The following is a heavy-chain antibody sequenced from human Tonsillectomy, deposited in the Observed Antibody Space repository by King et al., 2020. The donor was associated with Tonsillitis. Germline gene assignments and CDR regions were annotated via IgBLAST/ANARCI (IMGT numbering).Heavy chain of an antibody. CDR1: GFTFSSYS. V-gene: IGHV3-21*01. CDR2: ISSSSSYI. D-gene: IGHD6-13*01. CDR3: ARAPQQQLAYYFDY. J-gene: IGHJ4*02. Sequence: QLVQSGGGLVKPGGSLRLSCAASGFTFSSYSMNWVRQAPGKGLEWVSSISSSSSYIYYADSVKGRFTISRDNAKNSLYLQMNSLRAEDTAVYYCARAPQQQLAYYFDYWGKGTLVTVSS.